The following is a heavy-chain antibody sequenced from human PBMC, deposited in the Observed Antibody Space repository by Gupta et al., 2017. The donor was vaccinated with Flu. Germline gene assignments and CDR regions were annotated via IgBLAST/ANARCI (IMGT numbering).Heavy chain of an antibody. CDR1: YE. CDR2: INRKSVT. Sequence: YEMKGVRLVPGKGLEWVSIINRKSVTYKIESARDRFNMSRYKARNSVYLQMNGLRVGDTRLYYRARGQWDSWGQGTLVTVSS. V-gene: IGHV3-48*03. D-gene: IGHD2-8*01. CDR3: ARGQWDS. J-gene: IGHJ5*01.